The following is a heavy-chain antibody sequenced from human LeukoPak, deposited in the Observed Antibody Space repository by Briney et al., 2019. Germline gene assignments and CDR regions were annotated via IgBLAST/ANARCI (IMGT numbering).Heavy chain of an antibody. CDR3: ARDLGRGDGYNKKYFQH. Sequence: SVRVSCKASGGTFSSYAISWVRQAPGQGLEWMGGIIPIFGTANYAQKFQGRVTITADESTSTAYMELSSLRSEDTAVYYCARDLGRGDGYNKKYFQHWGQGTLVTVSS. CDR1: GGTFSSYA. D-gene: IGHD5-24*01. J-gene: IGHJ1*01. CDR2: IIPIFGTA. V-gene: IGHV1-69*13.